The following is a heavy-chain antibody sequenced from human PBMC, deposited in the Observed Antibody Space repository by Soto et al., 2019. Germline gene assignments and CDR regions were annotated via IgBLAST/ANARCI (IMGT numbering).Heavy chain of an antibody. CDR2: ISAGGGSP. Sequence: EVQLLESGGGLVQPGGSLSLSCAASGYSFSTYALSWVRQAPGTGLEWVSGISAGGGSPFIADSVKGRFIISRDNAKDTLYLQTNSQTGEDTAIYSCVIHAEYQLVSWFDTGGQGTLVTVSS. CDR3: VIHAEYQLVSWFDT. D-gene: IGHD6-6*01. V-gene: IGHV3-23*01. J-gene: IGHJ5*02. CDR1: GYSFSTYA.